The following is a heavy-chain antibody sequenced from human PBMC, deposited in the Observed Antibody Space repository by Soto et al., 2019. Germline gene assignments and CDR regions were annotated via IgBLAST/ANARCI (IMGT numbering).Heavy chain of an antibody. Sequence: QVPLVQSGAEVKKPGASVKVSCKASGYTFTSYDINWVRQATGQGLEWMGWMNPNSGNTGYAQKFQGRVTMTRNTSISTAYMELSSLRSEDTAVYYCARGPYCSSTSCYDHYYYYMDVWGKGTTVTVSS. V-gene: IGHV1-8*01. CDR1: GYTFTSYD. D-gene: IGHD2-2*01. CDR2: MNPNSGNT. CDR3: ARGPYCSSTSCYDHYYYYMDV. J-gene: IGHJ6*03.